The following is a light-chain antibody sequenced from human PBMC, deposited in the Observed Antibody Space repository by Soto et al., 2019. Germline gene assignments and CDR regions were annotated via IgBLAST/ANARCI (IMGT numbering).Light chain of an antibody. Sequence: QLVLTQPPSASASLGASVTLTCTLSSGYSNDKVDWYQQRPGKGPRFVMRVGTGGIVGSKGDGIPDRFSVLGSGLNRYLTIKNIQEEDESDYHCGADHGSGSNFVTVFGGGTKLTVL. CDR1: SGYSNDK. J-gene: IGLJ2*01. CDR2: VGTGGIVG. V-gene: IGLV9-49*01. CDR3: GADHGSGSNFVTV.